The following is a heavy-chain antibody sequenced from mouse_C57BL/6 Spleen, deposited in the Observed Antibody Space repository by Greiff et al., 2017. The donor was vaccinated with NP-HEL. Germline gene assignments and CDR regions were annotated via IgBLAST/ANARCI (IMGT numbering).Heavy chain of an antibody. Sequence: EVQLVESGGGLVKPGGSLKLSCAASGFTFSSYAMSWVRQTPEKRLEWVATISDGGSYTYYPDNVKGRFTISRDNAKNNLYLQMSHLKSEDKAMYYCTTADGSYAMDYWGQGTSVTVSS. V-gene: IGHV5-4*01. CDR2: ISDGGSYT. CDR3: TTADGSYAMDY. J-gene: IGHJ4*01. CDR1: GFTFSSYA. D-gene: IGHD2-3*01.